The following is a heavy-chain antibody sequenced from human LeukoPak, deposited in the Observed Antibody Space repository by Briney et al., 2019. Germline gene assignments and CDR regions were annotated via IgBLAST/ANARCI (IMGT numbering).Heavy chain of an antibody. CDR2: IYTSGST. CDR3: ATKYSSSSEDWFDP. CDR1: GGSISSYY. Sequence: SETLSLTCTVSGGSISSYYWSWIRQPAGKGLEWIGRIYTSGSTNYNPSLKSRVTISVDTSKNQFSLKLSSVTAADTAVYYCATKYSSSSEDWFDPWGQGTLVTVSS. J-gene: IGHJ5*02. V-gene: IGHV4-4*07. D-gene: IGHD6-6*01.